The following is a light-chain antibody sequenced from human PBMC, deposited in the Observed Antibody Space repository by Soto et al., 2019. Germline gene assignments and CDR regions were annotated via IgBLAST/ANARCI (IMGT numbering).Light chain of an antibody. J-gene: IGKJ3*01. CDR2: DAS. CDR1: QSVGSF. CDR3: QHRSNWLGT. V-gene: IGKV3-11*01. Sequence: EIVLTQSPATLSLSPGERATLSCRASQSVGSFLAWYQQKSGQTPRLLIYDASNRAPGIPARFSGSGSGTDFTLTISSLEREDFAVYYCQHRSNWLGTFGPGTKVDIK.